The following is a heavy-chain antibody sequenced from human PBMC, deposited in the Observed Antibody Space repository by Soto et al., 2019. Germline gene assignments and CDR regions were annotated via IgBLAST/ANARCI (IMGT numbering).Heavy chain of an antibody. V-gene: IGHV3-21*01. CDR3: ARANYYDSSGYYSYYFDY. CDR1: GFTFSSYS. J-gene: IGHJ4*02. Sequence: GSLRLSCAASGFTFSSYSMNWVRQAPGKGLEWVSSISSSSSYIYYADSVKGRFTISRDNAKNSLYLQMNSLRAEDTAVYYCARANYYDSSGYYSYYFDYWGQGTLVTVSS. CDR2: ISSSSSYI. D-gene: IGHD3-22*01.